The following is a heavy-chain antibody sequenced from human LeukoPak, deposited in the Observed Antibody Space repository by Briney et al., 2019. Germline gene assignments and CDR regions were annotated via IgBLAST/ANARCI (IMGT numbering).Heavy chain of an antibody. Sequence: GGSLRLSCAASGFTFSSYAMHWVRQAPGKGLEWVAVISYDGSNKYYADSVKGRSTISRDNSKNTLYLQMNSLRAEDTALYYCARARYDFWSGYYPSDYWGQGTLVTVSS. CDR1: GFTFSSYA. J-gene: IGHJ4*02. CDR3: ARARYDFWSGYYPSDY. CDR2: ISYDGSNK. D-gene: IGHD3-3*01. V-gene: IGHV3-30*04.